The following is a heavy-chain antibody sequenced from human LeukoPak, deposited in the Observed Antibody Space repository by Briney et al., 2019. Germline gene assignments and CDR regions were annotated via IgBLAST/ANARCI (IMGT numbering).Heavy chain of an antibody. D-gene: IGHD2-2*01. J-gene: IGHJ4*02. CDR1: GYSFTTYG. CDR2: VSGYTGNT. CDR3: ARGEVSASLYYFDF. Sequence: GASVKVSCKTSGYSFTTYGVSWVRQAPGQGHELKGWVSGYTGNTNYAERFQGRVTMTTDTSTSTVYLELTSLRSDDTAVYYCARGEVSASLYYFDFWGQGTLVTVS. V-gene: IGHV1-18*01.